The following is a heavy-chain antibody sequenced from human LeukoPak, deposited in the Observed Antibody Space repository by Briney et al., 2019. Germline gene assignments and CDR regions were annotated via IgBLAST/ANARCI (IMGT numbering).Heavy chain of an antibody. CDR3: ARKVIAARKDSIDY. CDR2: ISGDNSNT. V-gene: IGHV1-18*01. D-gene: IGHD6-6*01. CDR1: GYTFTTTYG. Sequence: ASVKVSCKTSGYTFTTTYGISWVRQAPGQGLEWMGWISGDNSNTNSAQRFQGRVTMTTDTSTSTAYMELRSLRSDDTAVYYCARKVIAARKDSIDYWGQGTLVTVSS. J-gene: IGHJ4*02.